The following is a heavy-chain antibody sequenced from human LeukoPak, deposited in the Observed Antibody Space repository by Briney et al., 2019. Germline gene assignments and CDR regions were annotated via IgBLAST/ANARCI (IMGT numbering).Heavy chain of an antibody. CDR3: ASAGSYDILTGYYIN. CDR1: GGSISSGGYS. D-gene: IGHD3-9*01. Sequence: SQTLSLTCTVSGGSISSGGYSWSWIRQHPGKGLEWIGYIYYSGSTYYNPSLKSRVTISVDTSKNQFSLKLSSVTAADTAVYYCASAGSYDILTGYYINWGQGTLVTVSS. J-gene: IGHJ4*02. CDR2: IYYSGST. V-gene: IGHV4-31*03.